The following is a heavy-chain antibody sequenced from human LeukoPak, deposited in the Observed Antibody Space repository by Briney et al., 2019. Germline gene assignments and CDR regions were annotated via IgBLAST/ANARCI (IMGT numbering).Heavy chain of an antibody. CDR1: GYSISNSNW. CDR2: IDYGGST. Sequence: SETLSLTCGVSGYSISNSNWWGWIRQPPGKGLEWIGYIDYGGSTNYNPSLVSRATVSVDTSRNQFSLKLSSVTALDTAVYYCAKFNSTYYYYDYWGQGTLVTVSS. CDR3: AKFNSTYYYYDY. D-gene: IGHD2/OR15-2a*01. J-gene: IGHJ4*02. V-gene: IGHV4-28*06.